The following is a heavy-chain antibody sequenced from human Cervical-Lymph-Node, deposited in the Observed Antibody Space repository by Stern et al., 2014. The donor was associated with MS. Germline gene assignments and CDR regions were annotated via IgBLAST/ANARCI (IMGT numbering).Heavy chain of an antibody. D-gene: IGHD2-15*01. V-gene: IGHV1-2*04. CDR1: GYTFTGYY. CDR3: ARRYCSGGSCYHLDY. CDR2: INPNSGGT. J-gene: IGHJ4*02. Sequence: VPLVESGAEVKKPGASVKVSCKASGYTFTGYYMHWVRQAPGQGLEWMGWINPNSGGTNYAQKFQGWVTMTRDTSISTAYMELSRLRSDDTAVYYCARRYCSGGSCYHLDYWGQGTLVTVSS.